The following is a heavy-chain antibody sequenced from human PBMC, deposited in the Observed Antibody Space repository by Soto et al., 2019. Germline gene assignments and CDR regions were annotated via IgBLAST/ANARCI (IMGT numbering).Heavy chain of an antibody. D-gene: IGHD5-12*01. V-gene: IGHV3-30*04. CDR3: LRYSGYDSFFNY. CDR2: ISWDGSLK. J-gene: IGHJ4*02. CDR1: GFTITNYA. Sequence: QVQMVESGGGVVQPGRSLRLSCAASGFTITNYAFHWVRQAPGRGLEWVSLISWDGSLKYSEFVEGHSTISRDDYKNKVSLEINSVRPDDTAVYYCLRYSGYDSFFNYWDQGPLVTVSS.